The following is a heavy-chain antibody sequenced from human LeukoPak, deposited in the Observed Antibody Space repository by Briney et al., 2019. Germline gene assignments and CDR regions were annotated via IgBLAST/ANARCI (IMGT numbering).Heavy chain of an antibody. J-gene: IGHJ4*02. CDR1: GFTLSSYW. D-gene: IGHD3-3*01. CDR2: INSDGGTT. CDR3: ARESRSNYDFWSGYHFDY. Sequence: GGSLRLSCAASGFTLSSYWMHWVRQAPGKGLVWVSRINSDGGTTSYADSVKGRFTISRDTAKNTLYLQMNSLRAEDTAVYYCARESRSNYDFWSGYHFDYWGQGTLVTVSS. V-gene: IGHV3-74*01.